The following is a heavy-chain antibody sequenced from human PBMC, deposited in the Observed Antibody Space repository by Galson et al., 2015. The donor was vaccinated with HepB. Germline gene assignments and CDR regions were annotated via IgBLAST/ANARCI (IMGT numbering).Heavy chain of an antibody. V-gene: IGHV3-30*01. CDR2: ISHDGRNK. D-gene: IGHD3-22*01. J-gene: IGHJ4*02. CDR1: GFTFSYYA. CDR3: ARDGPSYYNDTSGYYVGY. Sequence: SLRLSCAASGFTFSYYAMHWVRQAPGKGLEWVADISHDGRNKYYADSVKGRFTISRDNSKNTLYLQMNSLRSEDTAVFYCARDGPSYYNDTSGYYVGYWGQGTLGTVSS.